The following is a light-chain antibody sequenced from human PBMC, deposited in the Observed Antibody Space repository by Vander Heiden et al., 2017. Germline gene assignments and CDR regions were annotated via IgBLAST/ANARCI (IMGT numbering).Light chain of an antibody. Sequence: SVLTQPPSVSGAPGHTVTISCTGSSSNIGANFEVHWYQHLPGTAPKLLIYGNNNRPSGVPDRFSGSKSATSVSLAITGLQTEDEGDYYCQSYDSTLRGALFGGGTKLTVL. CDR1: SSNIGANFE. J-gene: IGLJ2*01. V-gene: IGLV1-40*01. CDR3: QSYDSTLRGAL. CDR2: GNN.